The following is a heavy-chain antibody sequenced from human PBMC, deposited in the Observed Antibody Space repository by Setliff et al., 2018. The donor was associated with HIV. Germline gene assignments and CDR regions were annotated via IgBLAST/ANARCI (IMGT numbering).Heavy chain of an antibody. CDR1: GFTFTNYY. V-gene: IGHV1-46*01. CDR2: FNPTGGST. J-gene: IGHJ4*02. Sequence: GASVKVSCKASGFTFTNYYIHWVRQAPGQGLEWMGIFNPTGGSTNYAQNVQGRVTVTMDTSTSTAYMELRSLKSDDTAVYYCARGKTWLRFLDYWGQGTLVTVSS. D-gene: IGHD5-12*01. CDR3: ARGKTWLRFLDY.